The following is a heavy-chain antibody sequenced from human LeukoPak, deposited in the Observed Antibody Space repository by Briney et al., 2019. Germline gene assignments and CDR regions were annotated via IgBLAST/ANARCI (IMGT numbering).Heavy chain of an antibody. CDR2: ISTSSSYI. CDR1: GFTFSSHN. D-gene: IGHD6-13*01. Sequence: GGSLRLSCAASGFTFSSHNMNWVRQAPGKGLEWVSSISTSSSYIYYADSVKGRFTISRDNAKNSLYLQMNSLRAEDTAVYYCARGGAAAAWYYYYMDVWGKGTTVTVSS. J-gene: IGHJ6*03. V-gene: IGHV3-21*01. CDR3: ARGGAAAAWYYYYMDV.